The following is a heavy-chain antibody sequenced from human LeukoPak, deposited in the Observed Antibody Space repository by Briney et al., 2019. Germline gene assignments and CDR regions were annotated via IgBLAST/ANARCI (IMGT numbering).Heavy chain of an antibody. CDR1: GVSISPYY. CDR2: VYYTGST. D-gene: IGHD2-21*02. Sequence: NPSETLSLTCAVSGVSISPYYWSWLRQPPGKGLEWIGNVYYTGSTYYNPSLKSRVTISVETSKNHFSLKLVSVTAADTALYFCTREVGSFYPGDRRFDTWGQGTLVTVSS. CDR3: TREVGSFYPGDRRFDT. V-gene: IGHV4-59*01. J-gene: IGHJ5*02.